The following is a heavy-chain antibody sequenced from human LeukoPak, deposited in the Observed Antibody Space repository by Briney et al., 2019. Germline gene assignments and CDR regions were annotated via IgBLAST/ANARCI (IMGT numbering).Heavy chain of an antibody. J-gene: IGHJ1*01. CDR3: VQNIPGTIEH. D-gene: IGHD1-7*01. V-gene: IGHV4-39*01. CDR2: IYYSGTT. Sequence: PSETLSLTCTVSGGSISSSSYYWGWIRQPPGKGLEWIGSIYYSGTTYYNPSLKSRVTISIDTSKSQFSLRLSSVTAADTAMYYCVQNIPGTIEHWGQGTLVTVSS. CDR1: GGSISSSSYY.